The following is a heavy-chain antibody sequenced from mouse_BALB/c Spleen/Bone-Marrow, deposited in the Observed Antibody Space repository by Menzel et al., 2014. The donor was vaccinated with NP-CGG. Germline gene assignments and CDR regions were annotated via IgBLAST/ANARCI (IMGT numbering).Heavy chain of an antibody. CDR2: IWGGGST. CDR1: GFSLTDYG. D-gene: IGHD4-1*01. CDR3: AKHGREYYAMDY. Sequence: QVQLQQPGPGLVSPSQSLSITCTVSGFSLTDYGVSWIRQPPGKGLEWLGVIWGGGSTYYNSALKSRLSISKDNSKSQVFLKMNSLQTDDTAMYYCAKHGREYYAMDYWGQGTSVTVSS. J-gene: IGHJ4*01. V-gene: IGHV2-6-5*01.